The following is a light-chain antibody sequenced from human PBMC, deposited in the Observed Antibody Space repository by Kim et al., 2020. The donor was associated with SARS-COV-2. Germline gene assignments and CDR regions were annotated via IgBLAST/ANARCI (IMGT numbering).Light chain of an antibody. V-gene: IGKV1-5*01. Sequence: YASVGDRVTITCRASQSITRWLGWYQQKPGKAPKLLIYDASGLKSGVPSRFSGSGSGTEVTLTISSLQPDDFATYYCQQYNTYSYTFGQGTKLEI. CDR3: QQYNTYSYT. CDR1: QSITRW. CDR2: DAS. J-gene: IGKJ2*01.